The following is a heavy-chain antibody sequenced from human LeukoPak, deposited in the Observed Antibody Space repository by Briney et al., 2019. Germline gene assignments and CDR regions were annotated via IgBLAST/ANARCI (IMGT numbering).Heavy chain of an antibody. D-gene: IGHD3-22*01. CDR2: IYYSGST. CDR3: ARRYYYDSSGYYDY. J-gene: IGHJ4*02. CDR1: GGSISSYY. V-gene: IGHV4-59*08. Sequence: SETLSLTCTVSGGSISSYYWSWIRQPPEKGLEWIGYIYYSGSTNYNPSLKSRVTISVDTSKNQFSLKLSSVTAADTAVYYCARRYYYDSSGYYDYWGQGTLVTVSS.